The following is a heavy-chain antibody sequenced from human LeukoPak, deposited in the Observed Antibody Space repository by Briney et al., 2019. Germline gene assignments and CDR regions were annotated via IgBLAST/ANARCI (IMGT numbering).Heavy chain of an antibody. D-gene: IGHD3-22*01. CDR3: ARGHYYDSSGPFDY. J-gene: IGHJ4*02. CDR2: ISGSSSST. CDR1: GFTFSSYV. V-gene: IGHV3-23*01. Sequence: GGSLRLSCAASGFTFSSYVMSWVRQAPGKGLEWVSSISGSSSSTYYADSVKGRFTISRDNSKNTLYLQMNSLRAEDTAVYYCARGHYYDSSGPFDYWGQGTLVTVSS.